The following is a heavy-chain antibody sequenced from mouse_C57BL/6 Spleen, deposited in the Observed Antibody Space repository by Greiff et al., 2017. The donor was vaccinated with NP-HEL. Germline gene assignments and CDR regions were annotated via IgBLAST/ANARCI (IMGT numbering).Heavy chain of an antibody. CDR1: GYTFTDYY. V-gene: IGHV1-26*01. J-gene: IGHJ3*01. Sequence: VQLQQSGPELVKPGASVKISCKASGYTFTDYYMNWVKQSHGKSLEWIGDINPNNGGTSYNQKFKGKATLTVDKSSSTAYMELRSLTSEDSAVYYCARSNYGNFAYWGQGTLVTVSA. CDR3: ARSNYGNFAY. CDR2: INPNNGGT. D-gene: IGHD2-1*01.